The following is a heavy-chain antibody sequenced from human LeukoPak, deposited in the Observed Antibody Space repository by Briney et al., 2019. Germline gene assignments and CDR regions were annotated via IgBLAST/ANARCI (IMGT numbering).Heavy chain of an antibody. CDR1: GYTFTNYA. J-gene: IGHJ4*02. V-gene: IGHV1-3*01. D-gene: IGHD5-24*01. Sequence: ASVKVSCKTSGYTFTNYAIHRVRQAPGQRLEWMGWINAGNGNTKYSQKFQGRVTITRDTSASTAYMELSSLRSEDTAVYYCSLRRGVDYWGQGTLVTVSS. CDR3: SLRRGVDY. CDR2: INAGNGNT.